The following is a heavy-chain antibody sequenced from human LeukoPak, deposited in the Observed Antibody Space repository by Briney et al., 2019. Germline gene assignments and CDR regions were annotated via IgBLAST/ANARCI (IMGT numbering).Heavy chain of an antibody. CDR3: AKEPHIVVVPGDWFDP. V-gene: IGHV3-23*01. J-gene: IGHJ5*02. Sequence: GGSLRLSCAASGFTFSSYAMSWVRQAPGKGLEWVSAISGSGGSTYYADSVKGRFTISRDNSKNTLYLQMNSLRAVDTAVYYCAKEPHIVVVPGDWFDPWGQGTLVTVSS. CDR2: ISGSGGST. D-gene: IGHD2-2*01. CDR1: GFTFSSYA.